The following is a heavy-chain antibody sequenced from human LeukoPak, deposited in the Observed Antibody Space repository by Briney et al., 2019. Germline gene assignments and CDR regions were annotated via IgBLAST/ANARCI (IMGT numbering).Heavy chain of an antibody. CDR2: ISSSGSTI. Sequence: GGPLRLSCAASGFTFSSYEMNWVRQAPGKGLEGVSYISSSGSTIYYADSVKGRFTISRDNSKNTLYLQMNSLRAEDTAVYYCASLVVPAAVFDYWGQGTLVTVSS. CDR3: ASLVVPAAVFDY. CDR1: GFTFSSYE. D-gene: IGHD2-2*01. J-gene: IGHJ4*02. V-gene: IGHV3-48*03.